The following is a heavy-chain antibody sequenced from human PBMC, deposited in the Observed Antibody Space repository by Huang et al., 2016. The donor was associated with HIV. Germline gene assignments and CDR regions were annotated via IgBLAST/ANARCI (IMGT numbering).Heavy chain of an antibody. D-gene: IGHD2-21*01. Sequence: QVQLVQSGIEVKKPGAAVKVSCQPFGYMFTNYYIHWVRQAPAKGHEWMGIINANDCVTTYAQSFHGRVTMNTDTSTKVVYMQLSSLRPDDTAVYYCARGNSFPRNFAYWGQGTLVTVSS. CDR2: INANDCVT. J-gene: IGHJ4*02. V-gene: IGHV1-46*01. CDR3: ARGNSFPRNFAY. CDR1: GYMFTNYY.